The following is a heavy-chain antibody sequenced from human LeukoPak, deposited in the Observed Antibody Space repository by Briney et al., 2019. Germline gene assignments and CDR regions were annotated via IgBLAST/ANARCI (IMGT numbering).Heavy chain of an antibody. Sequence: WGVLRLSWAAPGYIFNNYLMTLVRPAPGEGVGWVANINQGGSKKYYADPVKGRFTISRDNAQNSFFLQMDSLRVEDTAVYYCAREQRLETKIVVLIRHYYFDYWGQGTPVTVSS. D-gene: IGHD6-25*01. CDR2: INQGGSKK. CDR3: AREQRLETKIVVLIRHYYFDY. CDR1: GYIFNNYL. V-gene: IGHV3-7*03. J-gene: IGHJ4*02.